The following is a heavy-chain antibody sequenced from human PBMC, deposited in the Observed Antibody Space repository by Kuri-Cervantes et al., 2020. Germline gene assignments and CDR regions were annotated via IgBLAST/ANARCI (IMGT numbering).Heavy chain of an antibody. CDR3: AKDYYGSGSAHDY. D-gene: IGHD3-10*01. CDR1: GFTFSDYY. V-gene: IGHV3-11*01. CDR2: ISSSGSAI. Sequence: GESLKISCAASGFTFSDYYMSWIRQAPGKGLEWVSYISSSGSAIYYADSVKGPFTISRDNSKNTLYLQMNSLRAEDTAVYYCAKDYYGSGSAHDYWGQGTLVTVSS. J-gene: IGHJ4*02.